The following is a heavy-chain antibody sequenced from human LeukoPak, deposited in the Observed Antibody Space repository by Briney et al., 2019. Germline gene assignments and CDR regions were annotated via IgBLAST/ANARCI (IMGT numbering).Heavy chain of an antibody. Sequence: GGSLRLSCTVPGFTFSSYWMSWVRQAPGKGLEWVANINQDGGDKYYVDSVKGRFTISRDNAKNTLYLQMSSLRVEDTAVYYCATERFDGFDMWGQGTMVTVSS. CDR1: GFTFSSYW. J-gene: IGHJ3*02. CDR3: ATERFDGFDM. CDR2: INQDGGDK. D-gene: IGHD1-14*01. V-gene: IGHV3-7*01.